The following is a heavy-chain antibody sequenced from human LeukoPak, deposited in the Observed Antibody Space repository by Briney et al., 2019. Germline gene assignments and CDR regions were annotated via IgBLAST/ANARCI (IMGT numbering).Heavy chain of an antibody. CDR3: ARDMYGGNPFDL. J-gene: IGHJ2*01. CDR1: GGSISSGGYY. V-gene: IGHV4-61*08. D-gene: IGHD4-23*01. CDR2: IYYSGST. Sequence: ASETLSLTCTVSGGSISSGGYYWSWIRQHPGKGLEWIGYIYYSGSTNYNPSLKSRVTISVDTSKNQFSLKLSSVTAADTAVYYCARDMYGGNPFDLWGRGTLVTVSS.